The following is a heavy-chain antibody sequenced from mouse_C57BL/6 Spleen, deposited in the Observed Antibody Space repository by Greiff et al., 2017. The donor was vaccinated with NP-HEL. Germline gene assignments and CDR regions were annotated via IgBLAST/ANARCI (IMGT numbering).Heavy chain of an antibody. J-gene: IGHJ2*01. V-gene: IGHV14-4*01. Sequence: DVQLQESGAELVRPGASVTLSCTASGFNIKDDYMHWVKQRPEQGLEWIGWIDPENGDTEYASKFQGKATITADTSSNTAYLQLSSLTSEDTAVYYCTTYYFDYWGQGTTLTVSS. CDR2: IDPENGDT. CDR1: GFNIKDDY. CDR3: TTYYFDY.